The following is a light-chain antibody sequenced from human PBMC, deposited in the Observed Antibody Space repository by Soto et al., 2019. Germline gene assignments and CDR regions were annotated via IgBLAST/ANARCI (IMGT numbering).Light chain of an antibody. CDR3: QQSYSTPWT. V-gene: IGKV1-39*01. CDR1: QSISRY. J-gene: IGKJ1*01. Sequence: DIQMTQSPSSLSASVGERVTITCRASQSISRYLNWYQQNPGRHPKLLIYAASSLQSGIPSRFSGSGSETDFTLTTSSLQPEDFTTNYCQQSYSTPWTFGQGTKVDI. CDR2: AAS.